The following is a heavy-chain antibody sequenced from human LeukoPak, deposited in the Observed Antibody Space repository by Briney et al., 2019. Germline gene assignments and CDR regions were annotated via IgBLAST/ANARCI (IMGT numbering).Heavy chain of an antibody. J-gene: IGHJ3*02. CDR1: GYTLTSYA. D-gene: IGHD2/OR15-2a*01. CDR3: ARVPFYDAFDI. V-gene: IGHV1-3*01. Sequence: GASVKVSCKASGYTLTSYAMHWVRQAPGQRLEWMGWINAGSGNTKYSQKFQGRVTITRDTSASTAYMELSSLRSEDTAVYYCARVPFYDAFDIWGQGTMVTVSS. CDR2: INAGSGNT.